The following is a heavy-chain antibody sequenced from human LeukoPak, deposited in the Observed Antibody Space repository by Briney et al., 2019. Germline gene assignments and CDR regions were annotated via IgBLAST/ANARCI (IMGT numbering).Heavy chain of an antibody. CDR3: AKDIKRVLLYSFTDY. Sequence: GGSLRLSCAVSGLTISSYVMNWVRQAPGKGLEWVSAISGSGGSTYYADSVKGRFTISRDNSKNTLYLQMNSLRAEDTAVYYCAKDIKRVLLYSFTDYWGQGTLVTVSS. CDR1: GLTISSYV. CDR2: ISGSGGST. V-gene: IGHV3-23*01. D-gene: IGHD3-10*02. J-gene: IGHJ4*02.